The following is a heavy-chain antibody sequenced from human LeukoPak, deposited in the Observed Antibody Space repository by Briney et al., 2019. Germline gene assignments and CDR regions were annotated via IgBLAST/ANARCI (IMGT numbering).Heavy chain of an antibody. V-gene: IGHV3-33*06. CDR3: VKDAQRGFDYSNSLQN. J-gene: IGHJ1*01. CDR2: IWSDGSDK. Sequence: GGSLRLSCAASGFTFSHYGMHWVRQAPGAGLEWVAVIWSDGSDKYYAESVKGRFTISRDNSKNSLSLQMNSLRAEDTAVYYCVKDAQRGFDYSNSLQNWGQGILVTVSS. D-gene: IGHD4-11*01. CDR1: GFTFSHYG.